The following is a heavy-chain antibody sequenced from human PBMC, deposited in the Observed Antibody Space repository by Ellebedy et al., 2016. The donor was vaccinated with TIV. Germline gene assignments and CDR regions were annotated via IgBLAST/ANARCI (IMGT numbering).Heavy chain of an antibody. V-gene: IGHV3-13*01. Sequence: GESLKISXAASGLTLSSHDMHWVRQATGKGLDWVSAIGTAGDTYYADSVKGRFTISRESAKNSLYLQMNSLRAGDTAVYYCARKRRTAAGFDAFDLWGQGTMVTVSS. CDR3: ARKRRTAAGFDAFDL. J-gene: IGHJ3*01. CDR1: GLTLSSHD. D-gene: IGHD2-2*01. CDR2: IGTAGDT.